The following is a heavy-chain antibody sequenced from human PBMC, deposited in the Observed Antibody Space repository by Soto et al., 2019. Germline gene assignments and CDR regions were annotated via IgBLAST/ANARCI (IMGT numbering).Heavy chain of an antibody. Sequence: PGGSLRLSCAASGFTFSNAWMSWVRQAPGKGLEWVGRIKSKTDGGTTDYAAPVKGRFTISRDDSKNTLYLQMNSLKTEDTAVYYCTTGKIVGDVDYYGMDVWGQGTTVTVSS. CDR2: IKSKTDGGTT. CDR3: TTGKIVGDVDYYGMDV. D-gene: IGHD1-26*01. CDR1: GFTFSNAW. J-gene: IGHJ6*02. V-gene: IGHV3-15*01.